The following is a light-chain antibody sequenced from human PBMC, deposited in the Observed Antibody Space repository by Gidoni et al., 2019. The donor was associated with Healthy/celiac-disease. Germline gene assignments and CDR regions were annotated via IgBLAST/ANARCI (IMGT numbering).Light chain of an antibody. Sequence: IVLTQSPGTLSLSPGERATLACRASHSVSSSYLAWYRQKPGQAPRLLIYGASSRATGLPARFSGSGSGTDFTLTISRLEPEDFAVYYCQQYGSSPWTFGQGTKVEIK. V-gene: IGKV3-20*01. CDR2: GAS. CDR1: HSVSSSY. CDR3: QQYGSSPWT. J-gene: IGKJ1*01.